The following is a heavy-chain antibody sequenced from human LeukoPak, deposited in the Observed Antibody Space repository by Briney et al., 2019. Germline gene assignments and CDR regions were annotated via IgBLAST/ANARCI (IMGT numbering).Heavy chain of an antibody. CDR1: GGSISSYY. CDR3: ASELVTIFGVVIDLQFDY. D-gene: IGHD3-3*01. V-gene: IGHV4-39*01. CDR2: IYYSGST. J-gene: IGHJ4*02. Sequence: SETLSLTCTVSGGSISSYYWGWIRQPPGKGLEWIGSIYYSGSTYYNPSLKSRVTISVDTSKNQFSLKLSSVTAADTAVYYCASELVTIFGVVIDLQFDYWGQGTLVTVSS.